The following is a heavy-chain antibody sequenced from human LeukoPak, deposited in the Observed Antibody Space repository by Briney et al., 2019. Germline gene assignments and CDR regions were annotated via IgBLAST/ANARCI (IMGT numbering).Heavy chain of an antibody. D-gene: IGHD6-19*01. J-gene: IGHJ3*02. Sequence: GASVKVSCKASGYTFTSYGISWVRQAPGPGLEWMGWISAYNGSTSYAQKFQGRVTMTRDTSTSTVYMELSSLSSEDTAVYYCARGGRERYSSGWTDAFDIWGQGTMVTVSS. CDR2: ISAYNGST. V-gene: IGHV1-18*01. CDR3: ARGGRERYSSGWTDAFDI. CDR1: GYTFTSYG.